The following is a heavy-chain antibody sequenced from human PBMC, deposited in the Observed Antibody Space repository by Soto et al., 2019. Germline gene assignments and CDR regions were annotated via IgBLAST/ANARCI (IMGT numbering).Heavy chain of an antibody. CDR3: ARDYDSSGYPRYYFDY. V-gene: IGHV3-33*01. J-gene: IGHJ4*02. CDR2: IWYDGSNK. D-gene: IGHD3-22*01. CDR1: GFTFSRYG. Sequence: XXSLRLSYAACGFTFSRYGMHWVLQAPGKGLEWVAVIWYDGSNKYYADSVKGRFTISRDNSKNTLYLQMNSLRAEDTAVYYCARDYDSSGYPRYYFDYWGQGTLVTVSS.